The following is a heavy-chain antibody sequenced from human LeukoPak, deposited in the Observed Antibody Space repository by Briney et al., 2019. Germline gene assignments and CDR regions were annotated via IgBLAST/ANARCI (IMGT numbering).Heavy chain of an antibody. V-gene: IGHV4-59*01. J-gene: IGHJ5*02. CDR1: GGSISNYY. Sequence: SETLSLTCTVSGGSISNYYWSWIRQPPGKGLEWIAYINYSGSTNYNPSLKSRVTISVDTSKNQFSLKLSSVTAADTAVYYCARDHLWFGGNWFDPWGQGTLVTVSS. CDR3: ARDHLWFGGNWFDP. CDR2: INYSGST. D-gene: IGHD3-10*01.